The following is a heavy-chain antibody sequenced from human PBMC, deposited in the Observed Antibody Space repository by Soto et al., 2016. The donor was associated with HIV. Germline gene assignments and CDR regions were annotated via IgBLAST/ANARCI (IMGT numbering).Heavy chain of an antibody. D-gene: IGHD3-10*01. Sequence: EVQLVESGGGLVKPGGSLRLSCAASGFTFSSYSMNWVRQAPGKGLEWVSSISSSSSYIYYADSVKGRFTISRDNAKNSLYLQMNSLRAEDTAVYYCARDRDNSGSLYYYMDVVGTKGPRSPSP. CDR2: ISSSSSYI. V-gene: IGHV3-21*01. CDR3: ARDRDNSGSLYYYMDV. CDR1: GFTFSSYS. J-gene: IGHJ6*03.